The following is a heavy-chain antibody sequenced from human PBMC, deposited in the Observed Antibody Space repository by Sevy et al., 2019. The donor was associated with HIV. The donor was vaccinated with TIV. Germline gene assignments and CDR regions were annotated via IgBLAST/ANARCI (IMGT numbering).Heavy chain of an antibody. CDR2: IYHSGST. D-gene: IGHD3-9*01. J-gene: IGHJ5*02. CDR3: ARGRGTSRYYDH. CDR1: GDSTGSGGYY. Sequence: SETLSLICPVSGDSTGSGGYYWSWIRPPLGKALEWIGCIYHSGSTFHNPSLPSRVTISVDRSKNQFSLKLRSVTAADTAVYYCARGRGTSRYYDHWGQGTLVTVSS. V-gene: IGHV4-30-2*01.